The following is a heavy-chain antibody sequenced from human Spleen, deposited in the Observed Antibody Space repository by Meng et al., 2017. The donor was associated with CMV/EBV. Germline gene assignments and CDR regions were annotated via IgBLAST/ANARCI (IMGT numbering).Heavy chain of an antibody. CDR1: GYTFTSYY. Sequence: KTSGYTFTSYYIQWVRQAPGQGLEWMGIINPSGGSSKYAQKFQGRVTLTTDTSTSTVYMELNSLGFDDTAVYYCARILYGGNPPFDYWGQGTLVTVSS. D-gene: IGHD2-15*01. CDR3: ARILYGGNPPFDY. V-gene: IGHV1-46*01. J-gene: IGHJ4*02. CDR2: INPSGGSS.